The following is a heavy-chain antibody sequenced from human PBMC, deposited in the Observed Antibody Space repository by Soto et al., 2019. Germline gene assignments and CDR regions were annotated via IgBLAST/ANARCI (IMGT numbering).Heavy chain of an antibody. Sequence: QVQLVQSGAEVKRSRASVRISCKASGYTFNRHDINWVRQATGQGPEWIGWMNPNSGNTGYAQKFQGRVTMTRDSSITTAYMDLSSLTSEDTAIYYCAREGLYGSIQDNTFDIWGQGTMVSVSS. J-gene: IGHJ3*02. CDR3: AREGLYGSIQDNTFDI. CDR2: MNPNSGNT. CDR1: GYTFNRHD. V-gene: IGHV1-8*01. D-gene: IGHD6-19*01.